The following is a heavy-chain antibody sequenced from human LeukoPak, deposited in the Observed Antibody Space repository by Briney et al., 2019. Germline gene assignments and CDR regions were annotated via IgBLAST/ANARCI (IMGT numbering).Heavy chain of an antibody. Sequence: PSETLSLTCTVSGDSLSSYYWSWIRQPADKGLEWIGRIYTSGSTDYNPSLKSRVTMSVDTSKNQFSLKLSSVTAADTAVYYCARRGSGWYEGAFDIWGQGTMVTVSS. CDR3: ARRGSGWYEGAFDI. CDR2: IYTSGST. D-gene: IGHD6-19*01. J-gene: IGHJ3*02. V-gene: IGHV4-4*07. CDR1: GDSLSSYY.